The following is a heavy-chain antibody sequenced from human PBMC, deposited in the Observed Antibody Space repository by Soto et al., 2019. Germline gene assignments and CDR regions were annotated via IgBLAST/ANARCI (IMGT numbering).Heavy chain of an antibody. J-gene: IGHJ5*02. CDR1: GGSVSSGSYY. V-gene: IGHV4-61*01. Sequence: SETLSLTCTVSGGSVSSGSYYWSWIRQPPGKGLEWIGYIYYSGSTNYNPSLKSRVTISVDTSKNQFSLKLSSVTAADTAVYYCARGLITMVRGVTNWFDPWGQGTLVTVSS. CDR3: ARGLITMVRGVTNWFDP. D-gene: IGHD3-10*01. CDR2: IYYSGST.